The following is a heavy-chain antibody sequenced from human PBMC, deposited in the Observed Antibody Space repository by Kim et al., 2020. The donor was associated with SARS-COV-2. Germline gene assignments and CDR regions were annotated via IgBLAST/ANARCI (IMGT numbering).Heavy chain of an antibody. V-gene: IGHV4-34*01. J-gene: IGHJ3*02. CDR2: INHSGST. Sequence: SETLSLTCAVYGGSFSGYYWSWIRQPPGKGLEWIGEINHSGSTNYNPSLKSRVTISVDTSKNQFSLKLSSVTAADTAVYYCARGRSRADAFDIWGQGTMV. CDR3: ARGRSRADAFDI. CDR1: GGSFSGYY.